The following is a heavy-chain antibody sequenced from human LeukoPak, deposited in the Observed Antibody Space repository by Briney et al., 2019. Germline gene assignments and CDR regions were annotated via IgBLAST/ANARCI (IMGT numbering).Heavy chain of an antibody. CDR1: GFIVSSNN. D-gene: IGHD1-26*01. CDR3: AKKGATTGDFDY. J-gene: IGHJ4*02. CDR2: IYSGGST. Sequence: PGGSLRLSCAASGFIVSSNNMNWVRQAPGKGLEWVSVIYSGGSTYYADSVKGRFTISRDNSKNTLYLQMNSLRAEDTAVYYCAKKGATTGDFDYWGQGTLVTVSS. V-gene: IGHV3-53*01.